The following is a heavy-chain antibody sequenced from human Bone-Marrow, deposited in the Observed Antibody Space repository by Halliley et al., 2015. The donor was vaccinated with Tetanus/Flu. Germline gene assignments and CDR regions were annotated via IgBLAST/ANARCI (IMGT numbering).Heavy chain of an antibody. J-gene: IGHJ6*02. D-gene: IGHD3-10*01. CDR3: ARDKFGSGYGMDV. Sequence: WVASISTGREDINYADSMKGRFTVSRDNTKKLLFLQLRSLRAEDTAVYFCARDKFGSGYGMDVWGQGTTVTVSS. CDR2: ISTGREDI. V-gene: IGHV3-21*01.